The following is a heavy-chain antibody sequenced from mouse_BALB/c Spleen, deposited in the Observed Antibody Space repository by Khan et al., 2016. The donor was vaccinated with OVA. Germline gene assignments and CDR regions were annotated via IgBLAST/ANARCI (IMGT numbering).Heavy chain of an antibody. Sequence: EVQLQESGPGLVKPSQSLSLTCTVTGFSITSGDVWNCIRPPPGNILEWTAYISDSDSTYYKASLTSRISITRDTAKNQFFLQMNPLTTKDTATYYCARTARIDYWGQGTTLTVS. CDR3: ARTARIDY. CDR2: ISDSDST. V-gene: IGHV3-2*02. D-gene: IGHD1-2*01. CDR1: GFSITSGDV. J-gene: IGHJ2*01.